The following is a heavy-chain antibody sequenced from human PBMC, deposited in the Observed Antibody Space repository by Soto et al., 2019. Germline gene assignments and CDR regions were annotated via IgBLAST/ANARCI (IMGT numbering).Heavy chain of an antibody. CDR3: ARDQGVAAAGITWFDS. D-gene: IGHD6-13*01. J-gene: IGHJ5*01. Sequence: SETLSLTCTVSGASMNSYHWSWIRQPAGKGMELIGHIYITGSTNYNPSLKSRVTMSVDTSKNQFSLRLMSLTAADTAVYYCARDQGVAAAGITWFDSWGQGALVTVSS. V-gene: IGHV4-4*07. CDR2: IYITGST. CDR1: GASMNSYH.